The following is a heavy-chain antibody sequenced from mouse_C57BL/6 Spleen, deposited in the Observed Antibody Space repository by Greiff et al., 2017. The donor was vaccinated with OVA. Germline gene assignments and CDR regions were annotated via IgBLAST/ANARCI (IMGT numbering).Heavy chain of an antibody. CDR1: GFTFNTYA. Sequence: EVQLQQSGGGLVQPKGSLKLSCAASGFTFNTYAMHWVRQAPGKGLEWVARIRSKSSNYATYYADSVKDRFTISRDDSQSMLYLQMNNLKTEDTAMYYCVREGTYYYGSSYWFAYWGQGTLVTVSA. CDR2: IRSKSSNYAT. CDR3: VREGTYYYGSSYWFAY. V-gene: IGHV10-3*01. D-gene: IGHD1-1*01. J-gene: IGHJ3*01.